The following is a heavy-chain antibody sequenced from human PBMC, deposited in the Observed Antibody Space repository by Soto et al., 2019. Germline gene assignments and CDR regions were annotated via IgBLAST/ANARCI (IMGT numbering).Heavy chain of an antibody. D-gene: IGHD3-22*01. CDR2: IYYSRSD. Sequence: PSETLSLTCTVSDDSINSADYYWSWLRQPPGKGLEWIGYIYYSRSDYYNPSLGRRATITIDTSRNQFSLNLMSVTAADTAVYYCARVVQFYDSSGYSFYYFDYWGQGALVTVS. CDR3: ARVVQFYDSSGYSFYYFDY. CDR1: DDSINSADYY. J-gene: IGHJ4*02. V-gene: IGHV4-30-4*01.